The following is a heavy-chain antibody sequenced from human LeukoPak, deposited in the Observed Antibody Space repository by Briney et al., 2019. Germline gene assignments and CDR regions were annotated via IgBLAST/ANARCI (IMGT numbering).Heavy chain of an antibody. Sequence: GASVKVSCKASGYTFTSYYMHWVRQAPGQGLEWMGIINPSGGSTSYAQKFQGRVTMTRDTSTSTVYMELSSLRPEDTAVYYCAREMATTETFDYWGQGTLVTVSS. CDR3: AREMATTETFDY. V-gene: IGHV1-46*01. D-gene: IGHD5-12*01. CDR2: INPSGGST. J-gene: IGHJ4*02. CDR1: GYTFTSYY.